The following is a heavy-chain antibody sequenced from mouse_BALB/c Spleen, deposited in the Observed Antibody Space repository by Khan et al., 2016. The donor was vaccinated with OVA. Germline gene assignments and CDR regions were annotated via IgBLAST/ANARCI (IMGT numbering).Heavy chain of an antibody. D-gene: IGHD2-4*01. Sequence: VELKQSGPGLVQPSQTLSITCTVSGFSLSSYGVHWVRQSPGKGLEWLGVIWSGGVTAYNEAFISRLTISKDNSKSQAFLIMNSLQANDTAIYYCVRNYDYDEGLTYWGQGTLVTVSA. J-gene: IGHJ3*01. V-gene: IGHV2-2*02. CDR1: GFSLSSYG. CDR3: VRNYDYDEGLTY. CDR2: IWSGGVT.